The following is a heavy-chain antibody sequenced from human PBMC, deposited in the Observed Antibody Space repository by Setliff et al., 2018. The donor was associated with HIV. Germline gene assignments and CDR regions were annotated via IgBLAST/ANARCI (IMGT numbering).Heavy chain of an antibody. Sequence: SETLSLTCAVYGASFSNYYWGWVRQPPGKGLEWIGENNHREDTNYNPSLKSRVTISVDTSKNQFSLKLSSVTAADTAVYFCARMAAAGRGHYYYYVDVWGKGTTVTV. D-gene: IGHD6-13*01. J-gene: IGHJ6*03. CDR1: GASFSNYY. V-gene: IGHV4-34*01. CDR2: NNHREDT. CDR3: ARMAAAGRGHYYYYVDV.